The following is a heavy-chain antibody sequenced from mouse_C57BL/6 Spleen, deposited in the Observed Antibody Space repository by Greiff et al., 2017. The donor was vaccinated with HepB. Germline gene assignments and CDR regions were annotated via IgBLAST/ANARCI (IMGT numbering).Heavy chain of an antibody. J-gene: IGHJ3*01. CDR2: IYPGDGDT. D-gene: IGHD2-3*01. CDR3: ARSYEHAIFFAY. Sequence: QVQLQQSGAELVKPGASVKISCKASGYAFSSYWMNWVKQRPGKGLEWIGQIYPGDGDTNYNGKFKGKATLTADKSSSTAYMQLSSLTSEDSAVYFCARSYEHAIFFAYWGQGTLVTVSA. V-gene: IGHV1-80*01. CDR1: GYAFSSYW.